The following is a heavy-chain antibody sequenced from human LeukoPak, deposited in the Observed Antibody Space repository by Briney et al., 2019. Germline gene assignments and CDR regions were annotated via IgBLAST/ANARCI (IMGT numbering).Heavy chain of an antibody. V-gene: IGHV5-51*01. Sequence: GESLQISCQGSGYSFTNYWIGWVRQMPGKGLEWMGIIYPADSNTRYSPSFQGQVTISVDKSISTAYLQWSSLKASDTAVYYCATGRYCSGGTCYSSLDFWGQGTLVTVSS. J-gene: IGHJ4*02. D-gene: IGHD2-15*01. CDR2: IYPADSNT. CDR1: GYSFTNYW. CDR3: ATGRYCSGGTCYSSLDF.